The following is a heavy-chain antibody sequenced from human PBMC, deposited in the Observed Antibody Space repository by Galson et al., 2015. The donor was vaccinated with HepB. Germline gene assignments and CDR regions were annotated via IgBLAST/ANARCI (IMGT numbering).Heavy chain of an antibody. V-gene: IGHV7-4-1*02. J-gene: IGHJ3*02. Sequence: SVKVSCKASEYTFTSYAMSWVRQAPGQGLEWMGWINTNPGNPTYALGFTARFVFSFDTSVSTEYLKISSLKAEDTAVYYCARLPDYSRLGNYYNGANGVDIWGQGTMVTVSS. D-gene: IGHD3-10*01. CDR1: EYTFTSYA. CDR2: INTNPGNP. CDR3: ARLPDYSRLGNYYNGANGVDI.